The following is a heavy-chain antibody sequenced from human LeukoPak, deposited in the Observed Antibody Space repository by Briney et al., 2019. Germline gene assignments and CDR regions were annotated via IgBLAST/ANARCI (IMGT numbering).Heavy chain of an antibody. CDR3: AKGRGDYLLFSAFDI. CDR2: ISWNSGSI. V-gene: IGHV3-9*01. CDR1: GFTFDDYA. D-gene: IGHD4-17*01. Sequence: HPGGSLRLSCAASGFTFDDYAMRWVRQAPGKGLEWVSGISWNSGSIGYADSVKRQFTISRDNAKNSLYVQMTSLRAEDTGLYCCAKGRGDYLLFSAFDIWGQGTMVTDSS. J-gene: IGHJ3*02.